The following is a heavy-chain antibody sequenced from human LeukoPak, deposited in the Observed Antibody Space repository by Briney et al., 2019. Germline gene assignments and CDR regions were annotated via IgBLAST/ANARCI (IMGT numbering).Heavy chain of an antibody. CDR3: TTLGSVVLEVSGGF. D-gene: IGHD1-26*01. V-gene: IGHV3-74*01. CDR2: INSDGSST. Sequence: GGSLRLSCAASGFTFSRYWMHWVRQAPGKGLVWVSRINSDGSSTAYADSVKGRFTISRDNTENTVYLQMNSLRAEDTAVYYCTTLGSVVLEVSGGFWGQGTLVTVSS. CDR1: GFTFSRYW. J-gene: IGHJ4*02.